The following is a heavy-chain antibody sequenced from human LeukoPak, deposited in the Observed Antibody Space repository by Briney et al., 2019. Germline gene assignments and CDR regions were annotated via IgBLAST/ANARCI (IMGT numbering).Heavy chain of an antibody. J-gene: IGHJ4*02. V-gene: IGHV4-34*01. Sequence: GSLRLSCAASGFRFTNYWMTWVRQPPGKGLEWIGEINHSGSTNYNPSLKSRVTISVDTSKNQFSLKLSSVTAADTAVYYCARQTGSGLFILPGGQGTLVTVSS. CDR1: GFRFTNYW. D-gene: IGHD3/OR15-3a*01. CDR2: INHSGST. CDR3: ARQTGSGLFILP.